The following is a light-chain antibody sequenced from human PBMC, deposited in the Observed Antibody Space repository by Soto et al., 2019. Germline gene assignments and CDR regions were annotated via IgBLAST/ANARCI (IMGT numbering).Light chain of an antibody. V-gene: IGKV1-39*01. J-gene: IGKJ2*01. Sequence: DIQMTQSPSSLSASVGDRVTITCRASQSISSYLNWYQLKPGKAPNLLIYAASSLQGGVPSRFSGSGSGTDFTLTIRSLQPEDFATYYCQQSYSTPPTFGQGTNLEIK. CDR3: QQSYSTPPT. CDR2: AAS. CDR1: QSISSY.